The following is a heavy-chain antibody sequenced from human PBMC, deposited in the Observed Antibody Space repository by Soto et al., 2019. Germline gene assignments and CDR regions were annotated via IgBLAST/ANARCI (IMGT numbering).Heavy chain of an antibody. CDR1: GFTFSSYG. CDR3: AREKQQQGMDV. Sequence: QVQLVESGGGVVQPGRSLRLSCAASGFTFSSYGMHWVRQAPGKGLEWVAVIWYDGSNKYYADSVKGRFTISRDNSKNTLYLQMNSLRAEDTAVYYCAREKQQQGMDVWGQGTTVTVSS. J-gene: IGHJ6*02. CDR2: IWYDGSNK. V-gene: IGHV3-33*01. D-gene: IGHD6-13*01.